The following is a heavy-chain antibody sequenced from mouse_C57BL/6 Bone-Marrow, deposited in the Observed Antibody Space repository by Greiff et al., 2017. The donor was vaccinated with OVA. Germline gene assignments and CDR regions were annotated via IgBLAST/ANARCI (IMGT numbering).Heavy chain of an antibody. CDR2: IYPSDSET. J-gene: IGHJ2*01. Sequence: VQLQQPGAELVRPGSSVKLSCKASGYTFTSYWMDWVKQRPGQGLEWIGNIYPSDSETHYNQKFKDKATLTVDKSSSTAYMQLISLTSEDSAVYYCASLLNYGNYPYALDYWGQGTTLTVSS. D-gene: IGHD2-1*01. CDR1: GYTFTSYW. V-gene: IGHV1-61*01. CDR3: ASLLNYGNYPYALDY.